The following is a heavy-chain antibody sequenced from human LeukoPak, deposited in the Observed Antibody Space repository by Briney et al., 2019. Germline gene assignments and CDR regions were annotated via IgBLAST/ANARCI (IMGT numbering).Heavy chain of an antibody. V-gene: IGHV3-9*01. CDR3: AKGLGSYYYKNGMDV. J-gene: IGHJ6*02. CDR2: IDWKSGSI. Sequence: PGRSLRLSCAASGFTFDNYAMHWVRQTPGKGLEWVSGIDWKSGSIGYAGSVKGRFTISRDNAKNSLYLQMNSLRAEDTALYYCAKGLGSYYYKNGMDVWGQGTTVTVSS. CDR1: GFTFDNYA. D-gene: IGHD1-26*01.